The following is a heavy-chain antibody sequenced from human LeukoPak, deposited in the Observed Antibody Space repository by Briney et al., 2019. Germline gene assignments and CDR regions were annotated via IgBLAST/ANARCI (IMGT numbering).Heavy chain of an antibody. V-gene: IGHV1-2*02. D-gene: IGHD5-18*01. CDR2: INPNSGGT. CDR3: ARGKVDTAMAYAFDI. Sequence: ASVKVSCKASGYTFTGYYMHWVRQAPGQGLEWVGWINPNSGGTNYAQKFQGRVTMTRDTSISTAYMELSRLRSDDTAVYYCARGKVDTAMAYAFDIWGQGTMVTVSS. J-gene: IGHJ3*02. CDR1: GYTFTGYY.